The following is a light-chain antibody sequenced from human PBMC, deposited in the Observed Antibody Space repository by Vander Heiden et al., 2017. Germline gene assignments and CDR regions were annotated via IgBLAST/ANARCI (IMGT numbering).Light chain of an antibody. CDR2: AAS. CDR3: QQSFSTPFT. V-gene: IGKV1-39*01. J-gene: IGKJ3*01. Sequence: DSQMTQSPSSLSASVGDRVTITCRASQSISSYLNWYQQKPGKAPKLLIYAASSLQSGVPSGFSGSGSGTDFTLTISSLQPEDFATYYCQQSFSTPFTFGPGTKVDIK. CDR1: QSISSY.